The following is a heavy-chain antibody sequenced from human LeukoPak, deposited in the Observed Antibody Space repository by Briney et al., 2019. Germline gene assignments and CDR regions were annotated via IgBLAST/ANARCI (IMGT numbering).Heavy chain of an antibody. CDR1: GGSISSHY. J-gene: IGHJ4*02. Sequence: PSETLSLTCTVSGGSISSHYWSWIRQPAGKGLEWIGHFYTSGSTTYNPSLKSRVTMSVDSSKNQFSLKLTSVTAADTAVYYCARGFWSGSVYYFDYWGQGTLVTVSS. D-gene: IGHD3-3*01. CDR3: ARGFWSGSVYYFDY. V-gene: IGHV4-4*07. CDR2: FYTSGST.